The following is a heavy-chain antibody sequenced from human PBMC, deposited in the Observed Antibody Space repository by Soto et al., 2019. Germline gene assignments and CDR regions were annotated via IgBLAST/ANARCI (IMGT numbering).Heavy chain of an antibody. CDR2: IIPIFGTA. Sequence: QVQLVQSGAEVKKPGSSVKVSCKASGGTFSSYAISWVRQAPGQGLEWMGGIIPIFGTANYAQKFQGRVMITADESTSTAYMELSSLRSEDTAVYYCARDNLHYYGSGSYYNAAGYWGQGTLVTVSS. CDR1: GGTFSSYA. V-gene: IGHV1-69*01. D-gene: IGHD3-10*01. J-gene: IGHJ4*02. CDR3: ARDNLHYYGSGSYYNAAGY.